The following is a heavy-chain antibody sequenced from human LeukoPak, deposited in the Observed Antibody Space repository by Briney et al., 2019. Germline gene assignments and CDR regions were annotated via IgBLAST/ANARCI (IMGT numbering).Heavy chain of an antibody. CDR1: GGTFSSYA. D-gene: IGHD6-13*01. V-gene: IGHV1-69*13. J-gene: IGHJ6*03. CDR2: IIPIFGTA. CDR3: ARTTGGYSSSHRDYYYYYMDV. Sequence: SVKVSCKASGGTFSSYAISWVRQAPGQGLEWMGGIIPIFGTANYAQKFQGRVTITADESTSTAYMELSSLRSEDTAVYYCARTTGGYSSSHRDYYYYYMDVWGKGTTATVSS.